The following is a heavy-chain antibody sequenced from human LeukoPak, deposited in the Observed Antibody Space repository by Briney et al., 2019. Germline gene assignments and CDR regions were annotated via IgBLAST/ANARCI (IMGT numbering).Heavy chain of an antibody. V-gene: IGHV3-23*01. CDR1: GFTFSTYS. D-gene: IGHD2/OR15-2a*01. Sequence: PGGSLRLSCVASGFTFSTYSMYWVRQAPGKGLEWVSGISGSGGRTYYADSVKGRFTISRDNSKNTLYLQMNSLRAEDTAVYYCAKVTFEGVDPWGQGTLVTVSS. CDR3: AKVTFEGVDP. J-gene: IGHJ5*02. CDR2: ISGSGGRT.